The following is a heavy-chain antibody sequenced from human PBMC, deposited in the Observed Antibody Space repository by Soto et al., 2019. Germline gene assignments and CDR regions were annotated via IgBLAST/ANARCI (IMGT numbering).Heavy chain of an antibody. CDR1: GGSISSYY. J-gene: IGHJ6*02. V-gene: IGHV4-4*07. CDR3: ARDRSITMVRGVIIHYYYGMDV. Sequence: PSETLSLTCTVSGGSISSYYWSWIRQPAGKGLEWIGRIYTSGSTNYNPSLKSRVTMSVDTSKNQFSLKLSSVTAADTAVYYCARDRSITMVRGVIIHYYYGMDVWGQGTTVTVSS. CDR2: IYTSGST. D-gene: IGHD3-10*01.